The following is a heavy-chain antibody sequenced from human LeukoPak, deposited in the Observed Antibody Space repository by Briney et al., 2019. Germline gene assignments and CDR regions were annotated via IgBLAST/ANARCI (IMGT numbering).Heavy chain of an antibody. D-gene: IGHD1-1*01. Sequence: KTSETLSLTCAVYGGSFSGYYWRWIRQPPGKGLEWIGEINHSGSTNYNPSLKSRVTISVDTSKNQLSLKMSSVTAADTAVYYCTITTGTTLGSMDYWGQGTLVTVSS. CDR3: TITTGTTLGSMDY. CDR2: INHSGST. V-gene: IGHV4-34*01. J-gene: IGHJ4*02. CDR1: GGSFSGYY.